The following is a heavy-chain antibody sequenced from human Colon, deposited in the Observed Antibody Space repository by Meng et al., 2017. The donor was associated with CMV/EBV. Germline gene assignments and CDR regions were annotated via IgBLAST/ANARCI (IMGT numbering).Heavy chain of an antibody. CDR1: GFTFSSHW. CDR2: MNQDGSEY. D-gene: IGHD1-1*01. V-gene: IGHV3-7*01. Sequence: GGSLRLSCAASGFTFSSHWMNWVRQVPGKGLEWVANMNQDGSEYYYVDSVKGRFTISRDNAKNSLYLQMNRLRVEDTAIYCCARGLHWWGQGTLVTVSS. CDR3: ARGLHW. J-gene: IGHJ4*02.